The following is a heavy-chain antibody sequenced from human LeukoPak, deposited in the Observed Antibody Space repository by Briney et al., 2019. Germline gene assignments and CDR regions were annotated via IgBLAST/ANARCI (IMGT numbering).Heavy chain of an antibody. D-gene: IGHD3-10*01. CDR3: AKAMVRGVIAQTLYYYYGMDV. J-gene: IGHJ6*02. CDR1: GFTFSSYG. V-gene: IGHV3-30*18. CDR2: ISYDGSNK. Sequence: GGSLRLSCAASGFTFSSYGMHWVRQAPGKGLEWVAVISYDGSNKYYADSVKGRFTISRDNSKNTLYLQMNSLRAEDTAVYYCAKAMVRGVIAQTLYYYYGMDVWGQGTTVTVSS.